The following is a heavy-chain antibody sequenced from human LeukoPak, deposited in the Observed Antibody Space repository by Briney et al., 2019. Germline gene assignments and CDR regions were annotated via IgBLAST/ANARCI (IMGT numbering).Heavy chain of an antibody. CDR2: FTAGGSST. CDR1: GFSVSNYA. V-gene: IGHV3-23*01. Sequence: GGSLRLSCAASGFSVSNYALSWFRQAPGKGLEWVSSFTAGGSSTYNTDSVEGRFTISRDISKNTLYMQMNSLRAEDTAIYYCARGGGLQRRYFEYWGQGTLLTVSS. J-gene: IGHJ4*02. CDR3: ARGGGLQRRYFEY. D-gene: IGHD2-15*01.